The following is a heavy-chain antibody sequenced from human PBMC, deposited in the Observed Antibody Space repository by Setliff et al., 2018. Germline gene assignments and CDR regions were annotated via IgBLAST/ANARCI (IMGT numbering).Heavy chain of an antibody. CDR1: GGSISPYF. V-gene: IGHV4-59*01. CDR3: ARDRTAYSYGLDV. Sequence: SETLSLTCTVSGGSISPYFWSWIRQSPGKGLEWIGYIYHNGNTNFNPSFKTRVTMSVDTSKNQFALNLRSVTAADSAVYYCARDRTAYSYGLDVWGQGTTVTVS. J-gene: IGHJ6*02. D-gene: IGHD5-18*01. CDR2: IYHNGNT.